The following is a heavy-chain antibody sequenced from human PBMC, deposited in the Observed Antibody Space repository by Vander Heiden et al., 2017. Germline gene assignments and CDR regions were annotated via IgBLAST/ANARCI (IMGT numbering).Heavy chain of an antibody. V-gene: IGHV3-23*01. CDR3: AKEPTSGYYAEY. J-gene: IGHJ4*02. D-gene: IGHD3-22*01. CDR1: GFTFSSYG. CDR2: ITNTGSFI. Sequence: EVQLSESGGGLGQPGGSLRLSCVGSGFTFSSYGMSWVRQAPGKGLEWVSGITNTGSFIHYGDSVKGRFTISRDNSKNTLYLQMDSLRGEDTAVYYCAKEPTSGYYAEYWGQGAPVTVSS.